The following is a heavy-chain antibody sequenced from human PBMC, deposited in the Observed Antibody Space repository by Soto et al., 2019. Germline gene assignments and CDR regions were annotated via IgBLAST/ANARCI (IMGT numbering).Heavy chain of an antibody. CDR1: GYTFTSYG. J-gene: IGHJ4*02. CDR2: ISAYNGNT. CDR3: XXXXMKSGYYLMVG. D-gene: IGHD3-3*01. V-gene: IGHV1-18*01. Sequence: QVQLVQSGAEVKKPGASVKVSCKASGYTFTSYGISWVRQAPGQGLEWMGWISAYNGNTNYAQKLQGRVTMTTDTSTSTAXXXXXXXXXXXTXXXXXXXXXMKSGYYLMVGWGQGTLVTVSS.